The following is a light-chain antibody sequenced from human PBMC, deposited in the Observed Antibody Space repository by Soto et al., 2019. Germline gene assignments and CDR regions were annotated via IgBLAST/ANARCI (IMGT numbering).Light chain of an antibody. J-gene: IGLJ3*02. CDR2: PEGSGSY. CDR1: SGHSSYI. Sequence: QLVLTQSSSASASLGSSVKLTCTLSSGHSSYIIAWHQQQPGKAPRYLMKPEGSGSYNKGSGVPDRFSGSSSGADRYLTISNLQFEDEADYYCETWDSNTHVFGGGTKVTVL. CDR3: ETWDSNTHV. V-gene: IGLV4-60*02.